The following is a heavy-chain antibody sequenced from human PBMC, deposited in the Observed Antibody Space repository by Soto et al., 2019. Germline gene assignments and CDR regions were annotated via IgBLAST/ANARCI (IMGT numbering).Heavy chain of an antibody. J-gene: IGHJ4*02. Sequence: ASVKVSCRASGYTFRNYGITWVRQAPGQGLEWMAWISPYNGNTNYAQDLQGRVTMTTDTSTSTAYMELRSLTSEDTAMYYCARDLVSGSDFWRAYNGGYFDYWGQGTLVTVSS. CDR2: ISPYNGNT. CDR1: GYTFRNYG. CDR3: ARDLVSGSDFWRAYNGGYFDY. D-gene: IGHD3-3*01. V-gene: IGHV1-18*01.